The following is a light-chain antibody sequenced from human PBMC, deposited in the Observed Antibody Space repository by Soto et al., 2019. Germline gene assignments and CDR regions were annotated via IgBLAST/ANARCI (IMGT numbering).Light chain of an antibody. J-gene: IGLJ2*01. CDR2: GNS. CDR1: SSNIGAGYD. Sequence: QSVLTQPPSVSGAPGQRVTLSCTGSSSNIGAGYDVHWYQQLPGTAPKLLIYGNSNRPSGVPDRFSGSKSGTSASLAITGLQAEDEADYYCQSYDSSLRGSVVFGGGTKLTVL. V-gene: IGLV1-40*01. CDR3: QSYDSSLRGSVV.